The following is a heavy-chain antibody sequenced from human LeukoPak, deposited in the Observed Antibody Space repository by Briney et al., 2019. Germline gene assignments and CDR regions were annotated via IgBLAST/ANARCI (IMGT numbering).Heavy chain of an antibody. CDR1: GFTFNSYA. D-gene: IGHD3-3*01. Sequence: GGSLRLSCAASGFTFNSYALHWVRQAPGKGLEWVAVTSYDGNNKYYAESVKGRFAISRDNSKSMLYLQMNSLRPEDTAVYYCARGEDGFWSGYVEHWGQGTLVTVSP. CDR3: ARGEDGFWSGYVEH. CDR2: TSYDGNNK. V-gene: IGHV3-30*09. J-gene: IGHJ1*01.